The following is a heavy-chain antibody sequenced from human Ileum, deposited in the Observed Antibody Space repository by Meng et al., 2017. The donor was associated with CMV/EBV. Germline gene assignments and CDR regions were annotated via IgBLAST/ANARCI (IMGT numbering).Heavy chain of an antibody. CDR1: GYTFTGSG. Sequence: CQTSGYTFTGSGISWVRQAPGRGLEWMGWVSTYSADRNYVQKFQGRITMTTDTFTNTAYMELRSLKFDDTAVYYCARDRVGEPTFDYWGQGTLVTVSS. CDR2: VSTYSADR. J-gene: IGHJ4*01. CDR3: ARDRVGEPTFDY. V-gene: IGHV1-18*01. D-gene: IGHD1-26*01.